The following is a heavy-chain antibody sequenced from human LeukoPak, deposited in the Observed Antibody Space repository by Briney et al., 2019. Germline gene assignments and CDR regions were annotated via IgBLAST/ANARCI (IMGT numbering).Heavy chain of an antibody. V-gene: IGHV5-51*01. CDR1: GYSFTSYW. CDR2: IYPGDSDT. Sequence: GESLQISCKGSGYSFTSYWIGWVRQMPGKGLEWMGIIYPGDSDTRYSPSFQGQVTISADKSISTAYLQWSSLKASDTAMYYCARSTMVRGAHFDYWGQGTLVTVSS. J-gene: IGHJ4*02. CDR3: ARSTMVRGAHFDY. D-gene: IGHD3-10*01.